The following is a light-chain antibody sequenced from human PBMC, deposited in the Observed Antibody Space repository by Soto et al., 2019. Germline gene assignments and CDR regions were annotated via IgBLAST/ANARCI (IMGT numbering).Light chain of an antibody. J-gene: IGLJ3*02. CDR1: SSDVGVYNY. Sequence: QSVLTQPRSVSGSPGQSVTISCTGTSSDVGVYNYVSWYQQHPGKAPQLVIYDVSKRPSGVPDRFSGSKSGNTASLTISGLQAEDEADYYCCSYAGSSLWVFGGGTKVTVL. CDR2: DVS. CDR3: CSYAGSSLWV. V-gene: IGLV2-11*01.